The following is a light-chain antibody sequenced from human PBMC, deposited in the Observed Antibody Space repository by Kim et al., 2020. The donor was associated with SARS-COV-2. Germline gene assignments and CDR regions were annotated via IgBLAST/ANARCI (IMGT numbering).Light chain of an antibody. V-gene: IGKV1-6*01. CDR3: LQDYNYPLT. CDR1: QGIRND. Sequence: AVQMTQSPSSLSASVGDRVTITCRASQGIRNDLGWYQQKPGKAPKLPIYAASSLQSGVPSRFSGSGSGTDFTLTISSLQPEDFATYYCLQDYNYPLTFGGGTKVDIK. CDR2: AAS. J-gene: IGKJ4*01.